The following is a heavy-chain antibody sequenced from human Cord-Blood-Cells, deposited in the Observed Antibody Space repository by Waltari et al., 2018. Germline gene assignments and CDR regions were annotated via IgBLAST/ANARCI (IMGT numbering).Heavy chain of an antibody. CDR2: MTPNSGNT. CDR1: GYTFTSHD. Sequence: QVQLVQSGAEVKKPGASVKVSCKASGYTFTSHDINWVRPATGQGLEWMGWMTPNSGNTGYAQKFQGRVTITRNTSISTAYMELSSLRSEDTAVYYCARWADNWNDGAFDYWGQGTLVTVSS. J-gene: IGHJ4*02. CDR3: ARWADNWNDGAFDY. V-gene: IGHV1-8*03. D-gene: IGHD1-1*01.